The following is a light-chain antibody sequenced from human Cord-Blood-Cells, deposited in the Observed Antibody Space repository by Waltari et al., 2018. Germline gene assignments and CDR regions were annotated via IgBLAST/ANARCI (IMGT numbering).Light chain of an antibody. CDR1: QSISSY. J-gene: IGKJ3*01. CDR3: QQSYSTPCT. Sequence: DIQMTQSPSSLSASVGDRVTITCRASQSISSYLNWYQQTPGKAPTLLIYAASSLQSGVPSRFSGRGSATDFTLTISSLQPEYFATYYCQQSYSTPCTFGPGTKVDIK. CDR2: AAS. V-gene: IGKV1-39*01.